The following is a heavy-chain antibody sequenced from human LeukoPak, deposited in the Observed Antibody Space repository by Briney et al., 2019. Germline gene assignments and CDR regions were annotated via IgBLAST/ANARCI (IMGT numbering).Heavy chain of an antibody. V-gene: IGHV3-33*06. D-gene: IGHD1-1*01. CDR1: GFTFSSYG. J-gene: IGHJ4*02. CDR2: IWYGGSNK. CDR3: AKVRGSGGALDY. Sequence: GGSLRLSCAASGFTFSSYGMHWVRQAPGKGLEWVAVIWYGGSNKYYADSVKGRFTISRDNSKNTLYLQMNSLRAEDTAVYYCAKVRGSGGALDYWGQGTLVTVSS.